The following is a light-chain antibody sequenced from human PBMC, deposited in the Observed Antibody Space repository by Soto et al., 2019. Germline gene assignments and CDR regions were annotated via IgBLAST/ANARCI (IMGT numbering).Light chain of an antibody. Sequence: QSALTQPASVSGSPGQSITISCTGTSSDVGGYNYVSWCRQDPGKAPKLMIYDVDKRPSGLSNRFSGSKSGNTASLTISGLQAEDEADYYCTSFTSSSTWVFGGGTKVTVL. CDR1: SSDVGGYNY. J-gene: IGLJ3*02. CDR2: DVD. V-gene: IGLV2-14*01. CDR3: TSFTSSSTWV.